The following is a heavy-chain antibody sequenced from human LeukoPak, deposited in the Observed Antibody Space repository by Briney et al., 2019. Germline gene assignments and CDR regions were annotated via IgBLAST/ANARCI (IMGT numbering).Heavy chain of an antibody. Sequence: PGRSLRLSCAASGFTFSSYGMHWVRQAPGKGLEWVAVIWYDGSNKYYADSVKGRFTISRDNSKNTLYLQMNSLRAEDTAVYYCARDFSLQLFDYWGQGTLVTVFS. D-gene: IGHD5-24*01. V-gene: IGHV3-33*01. CDR3: ARDFSLQLFDY. CDR2: IWYDGSNK. J-gene: IGHJ4*02. CDR1: GFTFSSYG.